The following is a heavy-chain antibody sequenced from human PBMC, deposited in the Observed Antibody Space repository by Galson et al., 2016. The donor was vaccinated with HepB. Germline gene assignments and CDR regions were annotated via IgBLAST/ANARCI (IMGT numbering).Heavy chain of an antibody. V-gene: IGHV3-53*01. CDR1: GFSVTTKY. CDR2: IYRGGRT. D-gene: IGHD3-10*01. Sequence: SLRLSCAASGFSVTTKYMSWVRQAPGRGLEXVSVIYRGGRTYSADFVKGRFTISKDTSQNTLILQMKGLRAEDTAVYYCALASFSGTYYKDYYYGMDVWGQGTTVTVSS. J-gene: IGHJ6*02. CDR3: ALASFSGTYYKDYYYGMDV.